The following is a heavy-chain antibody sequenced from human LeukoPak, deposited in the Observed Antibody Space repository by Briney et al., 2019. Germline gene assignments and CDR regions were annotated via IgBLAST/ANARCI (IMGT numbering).Heavy chain of an antibody. J-gene: IGHJ6*02. CDR3: VKDRGGSPFYGMDV. Sequence: GGSLRLSCAGSGFTFSSYAMSWVRQAPGKGLEWVSTISGSGGAGIYYADSVKGRFTVSRDNSRNTLYLPMNSLRAEDTAVYYCVKDRGGSPFYGMDVWGQGITVTASS. CDR2: ISGSGGAGI. V-gene: IGHV3-23*01. CDR1: GFTFSSYA. D-gene: IGHD1-26*01.